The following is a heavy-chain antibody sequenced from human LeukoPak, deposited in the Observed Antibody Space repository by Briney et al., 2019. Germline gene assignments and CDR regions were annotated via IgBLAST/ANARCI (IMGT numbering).Heavy chain of an antibody. CDR1: GGSISSYY. J-gene: IGHJ4*02. Sequence: SETLSLTCTVSGGSISSYYWSWIRQPPGKGLEWIGSIYYSGSTYYNPSLKSRVTISVDTSKNQFSLKLSSVTVADTAVYYCARHQATTSPTIFGVVDPLDYWGQGTLVTVSS. D-gene: IGHD3-3*01. CDR3: ARHQATTSPTIFGVVDPLDY. V-gene: IGHV4-39*01. CDR2: IYYSGST.